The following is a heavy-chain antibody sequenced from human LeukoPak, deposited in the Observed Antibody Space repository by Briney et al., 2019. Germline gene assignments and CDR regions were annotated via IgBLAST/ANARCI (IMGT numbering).Heavy chain of an antibody. J-gene: IGHJ3*02. CDR1: GYTFTGYY. CDR2: INPNSGGT. CDR3: ARGIVGATNDAFDI. D-gene: IGHD1-26*01. Sequence: ASVKVSCKASGYTFTGYYMHWVRQAPGQGLEWMGWINPNSGGTNYAQKFQGRVTMTRDTSISTAYMELSRLRSDDTAVYYCARGIVGATNDAFDIWGQGTMVTVSS. V-gene: IGHV1-2*02.